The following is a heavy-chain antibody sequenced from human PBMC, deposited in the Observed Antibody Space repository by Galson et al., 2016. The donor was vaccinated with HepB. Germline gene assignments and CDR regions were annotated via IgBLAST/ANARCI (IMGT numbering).Heavy chain of an antibody. V-gene: IGHV5-10-1*01. Sequence: QSGAEVKKPGESLRISCKGSGSWFTTFWITWVRRMPGKGLDWMGRIDPSDSYTQYSPSFQGHVTISADKSMNTVYLQWSSLKASDTAMYYCARHVTGDLDAWGPGTLVTVSS. D-gene: IGHD7-27*01. CDR1: GSWFTTFW. CDR2: IDPSDSYT. CDR3: ARHVTGDLDA. J-gene: IGHJ5*02.